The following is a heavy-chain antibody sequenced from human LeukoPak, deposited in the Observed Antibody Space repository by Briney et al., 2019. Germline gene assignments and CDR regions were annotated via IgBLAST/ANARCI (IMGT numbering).Heavy chain of an antibody. D-gene: IGHD1-1*01. CDR3: ARADRNYYYYYYMDV. J-gene: IGHJ6*03. Sequence: GGSLRLSCAASGFTVSSHYMSWVRQAPGKGLEWVSVIYSGGRTYYADSVKGRFTISRDNSKNTLYLQMNSLRAEDTAVYYCARADRNYYYYYYMDVWGKGTTVTVSS. V-gene: IGHV3-66*02. CDR1: GFTVSSHY. CDR2: IYSGGRT.